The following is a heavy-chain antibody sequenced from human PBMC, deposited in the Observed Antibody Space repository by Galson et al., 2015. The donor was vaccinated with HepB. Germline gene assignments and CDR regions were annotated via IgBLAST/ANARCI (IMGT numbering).Heavy chain of an antibody. CDR1: GFTFSSYA. J-gene: IGHJ4*02. CDR2: ISGSGGST. Sequence: SLRLSCAASGFTFSSYAMSWVRQVPGKGLEWVSAISGSGGSTYYADSVKGRFTISRDNSKNTLYLQMNSLRAEDTAVYYCAKGGEEWELPFDYWGQGTLVTVSS. D-gene: IGHD1-26*01. CDR3: AKGGEEWELPFDY. V-gene: IGHV3-23*01.